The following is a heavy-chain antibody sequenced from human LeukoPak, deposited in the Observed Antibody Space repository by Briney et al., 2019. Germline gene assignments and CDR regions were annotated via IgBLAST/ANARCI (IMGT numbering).Heavy chain of an antibody. CDR1: GFTFSSYG. Sequence: GGSLRLSCAASGFTFSSYGMHWVRQAPGKGLEWVAFIRYDGSNKYYADSVKGRFTISRDNSKNTLYLQMNSLRAEDTAVYYCAKGPACSSTSYSRPYFDYWGQGTLVTVSS. J-gene: IGHJ4*02. CDR3: AKGPACSSTSYSRPYFDY. D-gene: IGHD2-2*01. CDR2: IRYDGSNK. V-gene: IGHV3-30*02.